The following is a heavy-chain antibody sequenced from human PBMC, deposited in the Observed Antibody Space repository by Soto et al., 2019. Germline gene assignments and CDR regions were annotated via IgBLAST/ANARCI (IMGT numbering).Heavy chain of an antibody. D-gene: IGHD2-2*01. CDR2: INLSGGST. V-gene: IGHV1-46*03. CDR1: GYTFTRYY. J-gene: IGHJ4*02. Sequence: QVQLVQSGAEVKKPGASVKVSCKASGYTFTRYYMQWVRQAPGQGLEWMGIINLSGGSTFVAQKFQGRVTMTRDPSTSTVFMELSSLRSDDTAVYYCASGLGDCSTTSCYFGYSDYWGQGTLVTVSS. CDR3: ASGLGDCSTTSCYFGYSDY.